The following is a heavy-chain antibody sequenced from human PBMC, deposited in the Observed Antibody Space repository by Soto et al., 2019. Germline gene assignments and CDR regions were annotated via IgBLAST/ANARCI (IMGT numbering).Heavy chain of an antibody. CDR3: AREVLWSRYFDY. CDR2: MSYVGTTK. V-gene: IGHV3-30-3*01. CDR1: GFIFSNYV. Sequence: QVQLVESGGGVVQPGRSLRLSCTASGFIFSNYVMYWVRQAPGKGLEWVAFMSYVGTTKSYADSVKGRFTISRDNSQNTLYLQMNSLRPEDTGVYYCAREVLWSRYFDYWGQGSLVTVSS. J-gene: IGHJ4*02. D-gene: IGHD3-10*01.